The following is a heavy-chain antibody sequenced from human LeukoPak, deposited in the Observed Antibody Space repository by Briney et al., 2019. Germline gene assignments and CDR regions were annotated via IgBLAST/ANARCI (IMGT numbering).Heavy chain of an antibody. CDR1: GGSFSGYY. D-gene: IGHD2-21*02. J-gene: IGHJ3*02. CDR2: INHSGST. CDR3: ARATIALLQVTGASFDI. Sequence: SETLSLTCAVYGGSFSGYYWSWIRQPPGKGLEWIGEINHSGSTNYNPSLKSRVTISVDTSKNQFSLKLSFVTAADTAVYYCARATIALLQVTGASFDIWGQGTMVTVSS. V-gene: IGHV4-34*01.